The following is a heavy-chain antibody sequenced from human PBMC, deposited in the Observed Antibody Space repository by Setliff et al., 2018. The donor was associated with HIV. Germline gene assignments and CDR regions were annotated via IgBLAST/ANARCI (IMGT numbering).Heavy chain of an antibody. V-gene: IGHV4-61*09. J-gene: IGHJ6*03. CDR1: GGSISSGSYY. Sequence: TLSLTCTVSGGSISSGSYYWSWIRQPAGRGLEWIGHIYTSGSTNYNPSLKSRLTISVDTSKNQFSLKLSSVTAADTAVYYCARVGGDSGGFYYYMDVWGKGTTVTVSS. CDR3: ARVGGDSGGFYYYMDV. CDR2: IYTSGST. D-gene: IGHD2-15*01.